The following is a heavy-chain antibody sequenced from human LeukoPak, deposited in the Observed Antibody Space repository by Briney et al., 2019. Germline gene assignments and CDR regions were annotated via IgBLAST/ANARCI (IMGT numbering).Heavy chain of an antibody. CDR2: IWYDGSRQ. V-gene: IGHV3-33*01. Sequence: GMSLRLSCAASGYIFISHGMHWVRRAPGKGLEWVAAIWYDGSRQLYADSVKGRFTISRDDSKNTLYLQMNNLGAEDTAVYYCARDVGYGDYDLWGQGTLVTVSS. CDR3: ARDVGYGDYDL. CDR1: GYIFISHG. J-gene: IGHJ5*02. D-gene: IGHD4-17*01.